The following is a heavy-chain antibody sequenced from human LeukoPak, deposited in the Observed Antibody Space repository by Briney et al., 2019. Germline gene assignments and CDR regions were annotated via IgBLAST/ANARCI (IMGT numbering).Heavy chain of an antibody. CDR3: AKDRSGSYSQGLDY. CDR1: GFTFSSNG. CDR2: IVYDGSNK. J-gene: IGHJ4*02. Sequence: GGSLILSCAASGFTFSSNGMHWVSQAPGKGLEWVAVIVYDGSNKYYADSVKGRFTISRDNSKNTLYLQMNSLRAEDTAVYYCAKDRSGSYSQGLDYWGQGTLVTVSS. V-gene: IGHV3-30*18. D-gene: IGHD1-26*01.